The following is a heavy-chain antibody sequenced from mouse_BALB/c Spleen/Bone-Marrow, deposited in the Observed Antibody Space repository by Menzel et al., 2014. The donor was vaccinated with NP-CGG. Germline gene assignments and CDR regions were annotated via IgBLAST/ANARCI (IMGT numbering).Heavy chain of an antibody. CDR3: ARASWDY. CDR1: GYTFSSYW. Sequence: QVQLQQSGAELMKPGASVKISCTATGYTFSSYWIEWVKQRPGHGLEWIGGILPGSGSTNYNEKFKGKAPFTADTSSNTAYMQLSSLTSEDSAVYYCARASWDYWGQGTSVTVSS. J-gene: IGHJ4*01. V-gene: IGHV1-9*01. CDR2: ILPGSGST. D-gene: IGHD6-1*01.